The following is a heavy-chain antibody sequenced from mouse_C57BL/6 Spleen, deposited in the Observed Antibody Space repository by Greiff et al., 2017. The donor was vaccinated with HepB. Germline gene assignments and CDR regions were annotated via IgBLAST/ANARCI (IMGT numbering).Heavy chain of an antibody. CDR2: IYPGSGST. V-gene: IGHV1-55*01. D-gene: IGHD1-1*01. CDR3: ARRGNYYGSPSYWYFDV. J-gene: IGHJ1*03. Sequence: QVQLQQPGAELVKPGASVKMSCKASGYTFTSYWITWVKQRPGQGLEWIGDIYPGSGSTNYNEKFKSKAPLTVDTSSSTAYMQLSSLASEDSAAYYCARRGNYYGSPSYWYFDVWGTGTTVTVSS. CDR1: GYTFTSYW.